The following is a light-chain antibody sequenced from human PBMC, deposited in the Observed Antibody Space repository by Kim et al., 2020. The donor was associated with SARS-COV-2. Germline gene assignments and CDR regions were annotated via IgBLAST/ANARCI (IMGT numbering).Light chain of an antibody. CDR2: GAS. Sequence: LSPGERATLSCRASQSVSSSYLAWYQQKPGQAPRLLIYGASSRATGIPVRFSGSGSGTDFTLTISRLEPEDFAVYYCQQYGSSPQFGQGTKVDIK. V-gene: IGKV3-20*01. J-gene: IGKJ1*01. CDR3: QQYGSSPQ. CDR1: QSVSSSY.